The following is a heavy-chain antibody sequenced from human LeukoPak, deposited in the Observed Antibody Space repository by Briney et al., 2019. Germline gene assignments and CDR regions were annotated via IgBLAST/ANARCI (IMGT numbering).Heavy chain of an antibody. CDR2: IYYSGST. V-gene: IGHV4-59*01. CDR1: GGSISSYY. CDR3: ARGPRQWLVLGDAFDI. J-gene: IGHJ3*02. D-gene: IGHD6-19*01. Sequence: SETLSLTCTVSGGSISSYYWSWIRQPPGKGLEWIGYIYYSGSTNYNPSLKSRVTISVDTSKTQFSLKVSSVTAADTAVYYCARGPRQWLVLGDAFDIWGQGTMVTVSS.